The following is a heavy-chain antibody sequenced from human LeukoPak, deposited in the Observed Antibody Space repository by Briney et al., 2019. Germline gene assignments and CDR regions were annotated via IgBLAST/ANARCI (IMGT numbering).Heavy chain of an antibody. Sequence: ASVKVSCKASGGTFSSYAISWVRQAPGQGLEWMGWISAYNGNTNYAQKLQGRVTMTTDTSTSTAYMELRSLRSDDTAVYYCARTGDSSGYPLDYYYYYGMDVWGQGTTVTVSS. J-gene: IGHJ6*02. CDR1: GGTFSSYA. V-gene: IGHV1-18*01. CDR2: ISAYNGNT. CDR3: ARTGDSSGYPLDYYYYYGMDV. D-gene: IGHD3-22*01.